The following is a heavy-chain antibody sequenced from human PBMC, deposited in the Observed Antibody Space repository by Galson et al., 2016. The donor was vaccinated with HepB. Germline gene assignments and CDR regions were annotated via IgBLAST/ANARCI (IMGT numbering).Heavy chain of an antibody. CDR3: AKDRGAVGGTWGGYFDY. CDR2: ISYDGSNK. CDR1: GFTFSSYG. Sequence: SLRLSCAASGFTFSSYGFHWVRQAPGRGLEWVALISYDGSNKYYADSVKGRFTLSSDNSKNTLYLQMNSLRAEDPADDYCAKDRGAVGGTWGGYFDYWGQGTLVTVSS. J-gene: IGHJ4*02. V-gene: IGHV3-30*18. D-gene: IGHD6-19*01.